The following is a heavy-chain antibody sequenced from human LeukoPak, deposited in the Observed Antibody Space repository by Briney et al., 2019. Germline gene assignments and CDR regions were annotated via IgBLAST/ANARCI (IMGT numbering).Heavy chain of an antibody. J-gene: IGHJ4*02. Sequence: GGSLRLSCTASEFTFGDFAISWVRQAPGKGLEWVSGIVPSGGTTYYADSVKGRFTVSRDNSKNTLYLQMNSLRAEDTAVYYCAKQYGGYFEYWGQGTLVSVSS. V-gene: IGHV3-23*01. D-gene: IGHD6-13*01. CDR2: IVPSGGTT. CDR3: AKQYGGYFEY. CDR1: EFTFGDFA.